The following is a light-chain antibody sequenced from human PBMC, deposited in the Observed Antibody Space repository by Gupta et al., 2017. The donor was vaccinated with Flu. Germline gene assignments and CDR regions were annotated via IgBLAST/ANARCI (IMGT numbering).Light chain of an antibody. CDR1: SSDVGSYNL. Sequence: QAPLTQPASVSASHRPSITLSCTGTSSDVGSYNLVSWYQQHPGKVPKLMIYEGSQRPSGVSNRFSGSKSGTTASLTISGLQAEDEADYYCCSYAGNSTSYVFGTGTKVTVL. CDR3: CSYAGNSTSYV. J-gene: IGLJ1*01. CDR2: EGS. V-gene: IGLV2-23*01.